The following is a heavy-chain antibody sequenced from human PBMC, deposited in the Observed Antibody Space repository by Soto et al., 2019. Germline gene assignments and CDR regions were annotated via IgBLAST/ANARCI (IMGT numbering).Heavy chain of an antibody. CDR2: IIPILGIA. V-gene: IGHV1-69*02. CDR1: GGTFSSYT. J-gene: IGHJ6*02. D-gene: IGHD6-19*01. Sequence: QVQLVQSGAEVKKPGSSVKVSCKASGGTFSSYTISWVRQAPGQGLEWMGRIIPILGIANYAQQFQGRVTITADKSTSTAYMELSSLRSEDTAVYYCARDKAGRGMHVWGQGTTVTVSS. CDR3: ARDKAGRGMHV.